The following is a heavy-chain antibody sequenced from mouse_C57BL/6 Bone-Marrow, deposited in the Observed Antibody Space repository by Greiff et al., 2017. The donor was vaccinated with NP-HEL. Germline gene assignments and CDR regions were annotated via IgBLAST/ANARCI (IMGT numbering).Heavy chain of an antibody. CDR3: ARMGEAYINYGFAY. J-gene: IGHJ3*01. V-gene: IGHV1-55*01. D-gene: IGHD2-5*01. CDR1: GYTFTSYW. CDR2: IYPGSGST. Sequence: QVQLQQPGAELVKPGASVKMSCKASGYTFTSYWITWVKQRPGQGLEWIGDIYPGSGSTNYNEQFKSKATLTVDTSSSTAYMQLSSLTSEDSAVYYCARMGEAYINYGFAYWGQGTLVTVSA.